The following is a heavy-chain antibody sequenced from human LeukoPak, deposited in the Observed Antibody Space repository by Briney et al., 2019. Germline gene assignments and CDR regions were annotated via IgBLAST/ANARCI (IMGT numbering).Heavy chain of an antibody. D-gene: IGHD3-3*01. CDR1: SGSISSITYY. J-gene: IGHJ4*02. Sequence: SETLSLTRTVSSGSISSITYYWGWIRQPPGKGLEWIGSTYYSGSTYSSLKSRVTISVDTSKNQFSLKLSSVTAADTAVYYCARLVFGMDYFDYWGQGTLVTVSS. CDR2: TYYSGST. V-gene: IGHV4-39*01. CDR3: ARLVFGMDYFDY.